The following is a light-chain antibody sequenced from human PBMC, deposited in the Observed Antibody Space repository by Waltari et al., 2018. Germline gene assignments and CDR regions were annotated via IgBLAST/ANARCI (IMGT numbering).Light chain of an antibody. CDR2: DAS. J-gene: IGKJ5*01. Sequence: EIVLTQSPATLSLSPGERATLSCRTSQSVNSYLAWYQHKPGQAPRLLIYDASNRATGIPARFSGSGSGTDFTLTISILEPDDFALYYCQQRFTWPSITFGQGTRLEIK. V-gene: IGKV3-11*01. CDR3: QQRFTWPSIT. CDR1: QSVNSY.